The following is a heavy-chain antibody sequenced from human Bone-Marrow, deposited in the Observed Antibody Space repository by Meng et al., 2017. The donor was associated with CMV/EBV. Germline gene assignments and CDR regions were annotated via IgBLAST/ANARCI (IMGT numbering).Heavy chain of an antibody. CDR1: GFTFSDYY. CDR2: ISSSGSTI. Sequence: GESLKISCAASGFTFSDYYMTWIRQAPGKGLEWVSYISSSGSTIYYADSVKGRFTISRDNAKNSLYLQMNSLRAEDTAVYYCARENGVFYGDYIDYWGQGTLVTASS. J-gene: IGHJ4*02. D-gene: IGHD4-17*01. CDR3: ARENGVFYGDYIDY. V-gene: IGHV3-11*01.